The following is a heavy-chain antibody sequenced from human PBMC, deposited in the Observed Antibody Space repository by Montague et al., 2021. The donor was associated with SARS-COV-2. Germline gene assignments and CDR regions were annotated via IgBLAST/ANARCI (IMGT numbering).Heavy chain of an antibody. D-gene: IGHD4-23*01. CDR1: GGSISGYY. CDR3: ARWDPQTWTFIGLRGKSAFDY. Sequence: SETLSLTCAVYGGSISGYYWIWIRQSPGKGLEWIAEINQSGNSNYNFNPSLRSRVTISVDTSKSSLSLKLSSVTAADTGVYYCARWDPQTWTFIGLRGKSAFDYWGQGTLVTVSS. V-gene: IGHV4-34*01. J-gene: IGHJ4*02. CDR2: INQSGNS.